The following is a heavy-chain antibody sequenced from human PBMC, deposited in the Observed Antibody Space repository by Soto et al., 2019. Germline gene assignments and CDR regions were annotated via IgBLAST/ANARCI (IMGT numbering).Heavy chain of an antibody. V-gene: IGHV3-21*01. J-gene: IGHJ6*02. CDR3: ARELFWGSNFRHYYYGMDV. Sequence: GGSLRLSCAASGFTFSSYSMNWVRQAPGKGLEWVSSISSSSSYIYYADSVKGRFTISRDNAKNSLYLQMNSLRAEDTAVYYCARELFWGSNFRHYYYGMDVWGQGTTVTVS. CDR2: ISSSSSYI. CDR1: GFTFSSYS. D-gene: IGHD3-16*01.